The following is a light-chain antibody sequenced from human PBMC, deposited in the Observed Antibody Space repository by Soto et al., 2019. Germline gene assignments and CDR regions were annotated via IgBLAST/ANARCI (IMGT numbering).Light chain of an antibody. CDR1: QGISSY. CDR2: AAS. J-gene: IGKJ4*01. V-gene: IGKV1-9*01. Sequence: DVQMTQSTSSLSASVGDRGTSTCRASQGISSYLGWYQQKPGKAPNLLIYAASTLQSGVPSRFSGGGSGTDFTLTISSLQPEDFATYYCQQVYVYPSTFGGGTKVDIK. CDR3: QQVYVYPST.